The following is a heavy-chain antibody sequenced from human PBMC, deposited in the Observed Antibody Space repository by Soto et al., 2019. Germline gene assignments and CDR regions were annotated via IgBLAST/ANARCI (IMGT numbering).Heavy chain of an antibody. J-gene: IGHJ4*02. CDR2: IIGSGGST. V-gene: IGHV3-23*01. CDR1: GVTFSSSA. CDR3: AKSSSSSPYFDY. D-gene: IGHD6-6*01. Sequence: LTCGAAGVTFSSSAMSWVLQAPGKGLEWVAAIIGSGGSTYYADSVKGRFTISRDNSKNTLYLQMNSLRAEDTAVYYCAKSSSSSPYFDYWGQGTMVTVSS.